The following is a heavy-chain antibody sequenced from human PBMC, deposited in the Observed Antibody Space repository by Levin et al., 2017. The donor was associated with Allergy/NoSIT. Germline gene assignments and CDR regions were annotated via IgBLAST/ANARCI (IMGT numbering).Heavy chain of an antibody. D-gene: IGHD6-6*01. V-gene: IGHV1-69*06. CDR2: VIPIFGKK. CDR1: GDTLSTYA. Sequence: SVKVSCKASGDTLSTYAISWVRQAPGQGLEWMGGVIPIFGKKSYAQKFQGRFTITADRSTSTVYMELSSLTSEDTAVYYCARSGADMSIAVEYFYYYMEVWGKGTTVTVSS. CDR3: ARSGADMSIAVEYFYYYMEV. J-gene: IGHJ6*03.